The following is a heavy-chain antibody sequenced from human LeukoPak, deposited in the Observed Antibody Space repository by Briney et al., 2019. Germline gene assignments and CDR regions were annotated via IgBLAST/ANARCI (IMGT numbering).Heavy chain of an antibody. Sequence: SETLSLTCTVSGGSFSSYYWSWIRQPPGKGLEWIGYIYYSGSTNYNPSLKSRVTISVDTSKNQFSLKLSSVTAADTAVYYCARSYSGRYYSFDYWGQGTLVTVSS. CDR2: IYYSGST. V-gene: IGHV4-59*01. CDR3: ARSYSGRYYSFDY. CDR1: GGSFSSYY. D-gene: IGHD1-26*01. J-gene: IGHJ4*02.